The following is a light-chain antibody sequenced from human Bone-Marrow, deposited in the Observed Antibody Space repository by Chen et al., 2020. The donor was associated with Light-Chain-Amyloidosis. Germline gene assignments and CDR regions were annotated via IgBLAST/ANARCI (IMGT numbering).Light chain of an antibody. Sequence: EIVLTQSPGTLSLSPGEGANLSCRASQTISSNYLTWDQQKFGQAPRLLIYGSSSRATGIPDGFTGSGSGTDFTLTINRLEPEDFAMYYCQQYGTSPLTFGGGTKVEIK. CDR2: GSS. V-gene: IGKV3-20*01. CDR1: QTISSNY. CDR3: QQYGTSPLT. J-gene: IGKJ4*01.